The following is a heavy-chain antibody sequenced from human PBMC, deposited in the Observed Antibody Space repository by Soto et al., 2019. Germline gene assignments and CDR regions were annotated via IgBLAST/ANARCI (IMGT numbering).Heavy chain of an antibody. CDR1: GFTFSSYS. CDR3: ARPRIAVAGFDY. D-gene: IGHD6-19*01. J-gene: IGHJ4*02. CDR2: ISSSSSYI. Sequence: EVQLVESGGGLVKPGGSLRLSCAASGFTFSSYSMNWVRQAPGKGLEWVSSISSSSSYIYYADSVKGRFTISRDNAKNALYLQMNSLRAEDTAVYYCARPRIAVAGFDYWGQGTLVTVSS. V-gene: IGHV3-21*01.